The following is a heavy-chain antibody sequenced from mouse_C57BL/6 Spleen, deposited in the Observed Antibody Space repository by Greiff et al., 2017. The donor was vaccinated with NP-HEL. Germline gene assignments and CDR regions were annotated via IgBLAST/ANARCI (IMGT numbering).Heavy chain of an antibody. J-gene: IGHJ4*01. CDR1: GYTFTDYY. CDR2: INPNNGGT. Sequence: VQLQQSGPELVKPGASVKISCKASGYTFTDYYMNWVKQSHGKSLEWIGDINPNNGGTSYNQKFKGKATLTVDKSSSTAYMELRSLTSEDSAVYYCAREEPFYYAMDYWGQGTSVTVSS. CDR3: AREEPFYYAMDY. V-gene: IGHV1-26*01.